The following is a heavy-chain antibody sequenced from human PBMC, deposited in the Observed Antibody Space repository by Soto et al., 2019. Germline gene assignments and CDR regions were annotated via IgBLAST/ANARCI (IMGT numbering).Heavy chain of an antibody. CDR3: ATLYSGSYYFDY. J-gene: IGHJ4*02. Sequence: ASVKVSCKVSGYTLTELSVHWVRQAPGKGLEWMGGFDPEDGETIYAQKFQGRVTMTEDTSTDTAYMELSSLRSEDTAVYYCATLYSGSYYFDYWGQGALVTVSS. V-gene: IGHV1-24*01. CDR1: GYTLTELS. CDR2: FDPEDGET. D-gene: IGHD1-26*01.